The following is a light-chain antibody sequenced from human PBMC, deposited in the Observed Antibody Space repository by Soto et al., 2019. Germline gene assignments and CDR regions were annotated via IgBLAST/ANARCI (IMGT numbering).Light chain of an antibody. CDR2: GSS. Sequence: EIVLTQSPDTLSFSPGEKATLSCRASQTIPRNFLAWFQQKPGQAPRLLIYGSSNRPSGIPDRFSGGGSRTDFTLTISSLEPEDSAVYYCQQRNIWPPVTFGHGTRLEI. J-gene: IGKJ5*01. CDR3: QQRNIWPPVT. CDR1: QTIPRNF. V-gene: IGKV3-11*01.